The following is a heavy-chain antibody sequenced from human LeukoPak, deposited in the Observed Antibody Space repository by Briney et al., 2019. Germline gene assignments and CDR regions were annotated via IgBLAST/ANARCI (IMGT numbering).Heavy chain of an antibody. V-gene: IGHV3-23*01. D-gene: IGHD1-26*01. J-gene: IGHJ4*02. CDR2: ISGSGGST. CDR1: GFTFSSYA. Sequence: GGSLRLSCAASGFTFSSYAMNWVRQAPGKGLEWVSTISGSGGSTYYADSVKGRFTISRDNSKNTLYLQMNSLRAEDTAVYYCATAPSGSYFDYWGQGTLVTVSS. CDR3: ATAPSGSYFDY.